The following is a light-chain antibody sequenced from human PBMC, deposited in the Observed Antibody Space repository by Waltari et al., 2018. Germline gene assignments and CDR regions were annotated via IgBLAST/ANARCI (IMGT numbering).Light chain of an antibody. Sequence: SYELTQPLSVSVALGQTSTITCGGSDSGRRNVNWYQQMPGQAPVLVICKNSHRPSGVPERFSASDSGSMATLTISRAQAGDEADYYCQVWRSSTYVFAAGTHVTVL. CDR3: QVWRSSTYV. CDR2: KNS. CDR1: DSGRRN. V-gene: IGLV3-9*01. J-gene: IGLJ1*01.